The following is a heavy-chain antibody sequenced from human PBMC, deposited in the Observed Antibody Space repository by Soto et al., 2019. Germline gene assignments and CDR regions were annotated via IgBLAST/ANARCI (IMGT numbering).Heavy chain of an antibody. CDR3: ARAGGGSYFPPPRRPTTRYDY. CDR2: ISSSSSYI. CDR1: GFTFSSYS. D-gene: IGHD1-26*01. V-gene: IGHV3-21*01. J-gene: IGHJ4*02. Sequence: EVQLVESGGGLVKPGGSLRLSCAASGFTFSSYSMNWVRQAPGKGLEWVSSISSSSSYIYYADSVKGRFTISGANAKNSLYLQMNSLRAEDTAVYYCARAGGGSYFPPPRRPTTRYDYWGQGTLVTVSS.